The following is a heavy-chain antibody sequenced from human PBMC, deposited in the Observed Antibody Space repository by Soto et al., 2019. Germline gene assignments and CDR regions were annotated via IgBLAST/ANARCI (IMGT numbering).Heavy chain of an antibody. CDR1: GGSISSTGHY. Sequence: QLQLQESGPGLVKPSETLSLTCTVSGGSISSTGHYWGWIRQPPGKGLEWIGNIYYAGSPYYNPPLQRRVTISVATSKNVFSLTLTSVTAADTAVYYCARLMGVVTVDYWGQGALVTVSS. CDR2: IYYAGSP. CDR3: ARLMGVVTVDY. V-gene: IGHV4-39*02. D-gene: IGHD2-21*02. J-gene: IGHJ4*02.